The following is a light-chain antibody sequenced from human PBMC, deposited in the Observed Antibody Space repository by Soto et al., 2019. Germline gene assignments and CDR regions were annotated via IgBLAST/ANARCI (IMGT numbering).Light chain of an antibody. Sequence: EIVLTQSPGTLSLSPGERATLSCRASPSVSGSNLAWYQQKPGQAPRLVIYGASSRATGIPDRFSGSGSGTEFTLTISSLQSEDFAVYYCQQYNDWPPAITFGQGTRLEIK. V-gene: IGKV3D-15*01. CDR1: PSVSGSN. CDR3: QQYNDWPPAIT. J-gene: IGKJ5*01. CDR2: GAS.